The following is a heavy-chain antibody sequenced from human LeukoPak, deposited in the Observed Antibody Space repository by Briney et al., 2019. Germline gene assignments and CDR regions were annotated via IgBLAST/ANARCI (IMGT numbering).Heavy chain of an antibody. CDR1: GFTVSSNY. J-gene: IGHJ4*02. CDR3: ATYRQVLLPFES. Sequence: GGSLRLSCAASGFTVSSNYMSWVRQAPGKGVEWVSLIYSSGDTYYADSVKGRFTISRDNSKNTLYLQMNSLRAEDTAVYYCATYRQVLLPFESWGQGTLVTVSS. V-gene: IGHV3-53*01. CDR2: IYSSGDT. D-gene: IGHD2-8*02.